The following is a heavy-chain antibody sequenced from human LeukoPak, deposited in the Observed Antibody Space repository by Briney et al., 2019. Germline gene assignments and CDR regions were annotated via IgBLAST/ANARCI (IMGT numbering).Heavy chain of an antibody. CDR2: ISYDGSNK. Sequence: GGSLRLSCAVSGLTFSNYWMHWVRQAPGKGLEWVAVISYDGSNKYYADSVKGRFTISRDNSKNTLYLQMNSLRAEDTAVYYCASDIIKTLIVVAIDYWGQGTLVTVSS. V-gene: IGHV3-30-3*01. D-gene: IGHD3-22*01. J-gene: IGHJ4*02. CDR1: GLTFSNYW. CDR3: ASDIIKTLIVVAIDY.